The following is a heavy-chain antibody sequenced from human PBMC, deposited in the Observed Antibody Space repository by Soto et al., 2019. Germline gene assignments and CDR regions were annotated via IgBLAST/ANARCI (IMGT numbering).Heavy chain of an antibody. J-gene: IGHJ4*02. CDR3: ARDLGYDSSGYYYVGFDY. Sequence: SETLSLTCTVSGGSISSYYWSWIRQPPGKGLEWIGYIYYSGSTNYNPSLKSRVTISVDTSKNQFYLKLSSVTAADTAVYYCARDLGYDSSGYYYVGFDYWGQGTLVTVSS. CDR1: GGSISSYY. V-gene: IGHV4-59*01. D-gene: IGHD3-22*01. CDR2: IYYSGST.